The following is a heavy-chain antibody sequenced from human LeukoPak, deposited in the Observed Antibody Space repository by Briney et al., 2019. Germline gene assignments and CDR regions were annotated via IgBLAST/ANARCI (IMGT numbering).Heavy chain of an antibody. V-gene: IGHV3-23*01. CDR2: ISGSGGST. D-gene: IGHD3-22*01. CDR1: GFTFSSYS. CDR3: AKLHRMIVVIDY. Sequence: GGSLRLSCAASGFTFSSYSMNWVRQAPGKGLEWVSAISGSGGSTYYADSVKGRFTISRDNSKNTLYLQMNSLRAEDTAVYYCAKLHRMIVVIDYWGQGTLVTVSS. J-gene: IGHJ4*02.